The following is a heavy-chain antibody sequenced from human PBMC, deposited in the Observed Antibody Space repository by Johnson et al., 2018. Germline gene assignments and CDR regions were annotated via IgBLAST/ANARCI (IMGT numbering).Heavy chain of an antibody. Sequence: VQLVESGGGLVQXGGSLRLSCAASGFTFSSYDMHWVRQATGKGLEWVSAIGTAGDTYYPGSVQGRFTISRENAKISLYLQMNSLRAGDTAVYYCARDPGICSSTSCYDYYYYGMDVWGQGTTVTVSS. CDR3: ARDPGICSSTSCYDYYYYGMDV. D-gene: IGHD2-2*01. V-gene: IGHV3-13*01. CDR1: GFTFSSYD. J-gene: IGHJ6*02. CDR2: IGTAGDT.